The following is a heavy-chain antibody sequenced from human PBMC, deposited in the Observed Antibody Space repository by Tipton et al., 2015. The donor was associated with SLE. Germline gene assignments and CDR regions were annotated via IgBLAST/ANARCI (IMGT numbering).Heavy chain of an antibody. Sequence: TLSLTCTVSGGSISSSSYYWGWIRQPPGKSLEWIGYINYSGSTYYNPSLKSRVIISVDTSKTQFSLKLSSVTAADTAVYYCARARWRYYGSGSLDYWGQGTLVTVSS. CDR2: INYSGST. J-gene: IGHJ4*02. CDR3: ARARWRYYGSGSLDY. CDR1: GGSISSSSYY. V-gene: IGHV4-31*03. D-gene: IGHD3-10*01.